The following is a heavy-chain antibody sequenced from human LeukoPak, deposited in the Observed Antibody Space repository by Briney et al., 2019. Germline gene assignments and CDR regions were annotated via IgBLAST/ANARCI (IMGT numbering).Heavy chain of an antibody. D-gene: IGHD6-13*01. J-gene: IGHJ1*01. CDR1: GFTFSSYS. V-gene: IGHV3-21*01. Sequence: GGSLRLSCAASGFTFSSYSMNWVRQAPGKGLEWVSSISSSSSYIYYADSMKGRFTISRDSAKNSLYLQMNSLRAEDTAVYYCASGSSSRWGFFQHWGQGTLVTVSS. CDR3: ASGSSSRWGFFQH. CDR2: ISSSSSYI.